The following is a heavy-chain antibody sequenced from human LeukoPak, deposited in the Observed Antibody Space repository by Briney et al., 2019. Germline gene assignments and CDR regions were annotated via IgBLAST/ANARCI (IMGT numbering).Heavy chain of an antibody. V-gene: IGHV3-7*01. D-gene: IGHD4-23*01. CDR1: GFTFSSYW. J-gene: IGHJ4*02. CDR3: ARDYYRFWVVTPYDY. Sequence: SGGSLRLSCAASGFTFSSYWMSWVRQAPGKGLEWVANIKQDGSEKYYVDSVKGRFTISRDNAKNSLYLQMNSLRAEDTAVYYCARDYYRFWVVTPYDYWGQGTLVTVSS. CDR2: IKQDGSEK.